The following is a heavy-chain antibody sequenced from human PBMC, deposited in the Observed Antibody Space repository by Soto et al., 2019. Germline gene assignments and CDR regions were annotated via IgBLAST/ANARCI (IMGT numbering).Heavy chain of an antibody. D-gene: IGHD3-22*01. CDR2: IYHSGST. CDR1: CGSISSSNW. CDR3: ARELSYYSSSGYAYYFDH. V-gene: IGHV4-4*02. J-gene: IGHJ4*02. Sequence: SETLSLTCAVSCGSISSSNWWSWVRQPPGKGLEWIGEIYHSGSTNYNPSLKSRVTISVDESKKQFSLKLSSVTAADTAVYYCARELSYYSSSGYAYYFDHWGPGILVTVSS.